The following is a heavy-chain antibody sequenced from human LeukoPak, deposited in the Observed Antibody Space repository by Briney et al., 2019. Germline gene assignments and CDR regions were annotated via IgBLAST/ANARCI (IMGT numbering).Heavy chain of an antibody. CDR3: AKDGPYNWYYIVV. CDR2: MRHDGGNK. V-gene: IGHV3-30*02. J-gene: IGHJ6*03. D-gene: IGHD1-20*01. Sequence: GGSLRLSCAASGFTFSSYAMHWVRQAPGKGLEWVAFMRHDGGNKYYADSVRGRFTISRDNSKNTLYLQMNSLRAEDTAVYYCAKDGPYNWYYIVVWGKGTTITVSS. CDR1: GFTFSSYA.